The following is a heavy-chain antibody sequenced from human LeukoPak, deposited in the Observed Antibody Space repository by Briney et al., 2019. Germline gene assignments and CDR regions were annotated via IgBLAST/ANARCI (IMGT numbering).Heavy chain of an antibody. J-gene: IGHJ6*02. D-gene: IGHD2-21*02. Sequence: GGSLRLSCAASGFTFTRYAIHWVRQPPGEGPECVAVISFDGSKIYYADSVKGRFTISRDDSKNTAYLQMNSLRLEDTAMYHCVKRGGGDHGLDVWGQGTTVTVSS. CDR1: GFTFTRYA. CDR2: ISFDGSKI. V-gene: IGHV3-30*18. CDR3: VKRGGGDHGLDV.